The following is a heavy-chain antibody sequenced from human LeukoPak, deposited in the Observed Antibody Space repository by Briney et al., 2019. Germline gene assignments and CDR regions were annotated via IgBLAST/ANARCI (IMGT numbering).Heavy chain of an antibody. CDR3: AKIELVYAFDI. Sequence: GGSLRLSCAASGFTFSGSAMHWVRQASGKGLEWVGRIRSKANSYATAYAASVKGRFTISRDDSKNTAYLQMNSLRAEDTAVYYCAKIELVYAFDIWGQGTMVTVSS. V-gene: IGHV3-73*01. D-gene: IGHD6-6*01. CDR1: GFTFSGSA. CDR2: IRSKANSYAT. J-gene: IGHJ3*02.